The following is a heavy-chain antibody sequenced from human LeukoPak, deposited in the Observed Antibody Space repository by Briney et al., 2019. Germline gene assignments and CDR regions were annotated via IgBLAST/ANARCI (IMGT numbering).Heavy chain of an antibody. D-gene: IGHD6-19*01. J-gene: IGHJ4*02. CDR2: IYYSGST. V-gene: IGHV4-59*08. Sequence: SETLSLTCTVSGGSISSYYWSWIRQPPGKGLEWIGYIYYSGSTNYNPSLKSRVTISVDTSKNQFSLKLSSVTAADTAVYYFARRIAVAGYYFDYWGQGTLVTVSS. CDR1: GGSISSYY. CDR3: ARRIAVAGYYFDY.